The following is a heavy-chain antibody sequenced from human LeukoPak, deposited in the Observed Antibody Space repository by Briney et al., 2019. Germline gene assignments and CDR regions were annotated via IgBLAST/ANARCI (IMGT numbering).Heavy chain of an antibody. CDR2: INTNNGNT. CDR3: AAWAGVASAGFGGPFDW. D-gene: IGHD6-19*01. V-gene: IGHV1-18*01. J-gene: IGHJ4*02. Sequence: ASVKVSCKASGYTFTSHGINWVRQAPGQGLEWMGRINTNNGNTNYAQRVQGRLTMTTDTSTRTAYMELRSLRSDDTAIYYCAAWAGVASAGFGGPFDWWGQGTLVTVSS. CDR1: GYTFTSHG.